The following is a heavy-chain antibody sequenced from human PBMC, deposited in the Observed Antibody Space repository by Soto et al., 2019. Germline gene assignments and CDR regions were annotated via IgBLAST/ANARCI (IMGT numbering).Heavy chain of an antibody. D-gene: IGHD3-16*01. Sequence: GGSLRLSCAASGYTFISYAMSWVRQAPGKGREWVSAISGGDDSKNYADSVKGRFTIARDNSKNTLYLQMNSLRAEDTAVYYCAKGLWGPPGYWGQGTLVTVSS. CDR2: ISGGDDSK. CDR3: AKGLWGPPGY. J-gene: IGHJ4*02. CDR1: GYTFISYA. V-gene: IGHV3-23*01.